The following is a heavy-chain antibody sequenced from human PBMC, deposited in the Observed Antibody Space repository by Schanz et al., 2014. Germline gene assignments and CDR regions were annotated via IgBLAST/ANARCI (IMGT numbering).Heavy chain of an antibody. Sequence: EMQLLESGGGLIQPGGSLRLSCAASGFTFSSYAMSWVRQAPGKGLEWVSAISGSGGSTYYADSVKGRFTISRDNSKNTLYLQMNSLRAEDTAVYYCAKVRYSSGWRGDYFDEWGQGTLVTVAS. D-gene: IGHD6-25*01. CDR1: GFTFSSYA. V-gene: IGHV3-23*01. CDR3: AKVRYSSGWRGDYFDE. J-gene: IGHJ4*02. CDR2: ISGSGGST.